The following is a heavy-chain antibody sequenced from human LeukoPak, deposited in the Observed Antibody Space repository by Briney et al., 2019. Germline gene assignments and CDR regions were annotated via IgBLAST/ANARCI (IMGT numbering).Heavy chain of an antibody. J-gene: IGHJ6*03. CDR2: IKQDGSEK. D-gene: IGHD3-10*01. Sequence: PGGSLRLSCAASGFSFISYWMSWVRQAPGKGLEWVANIKQDGSEKYYVDSVKGRFTVSRDNARNSLFLQMNSLRAEDTAGYYCARVGSHSGSLSLIKRINYYYYYMDVWGKGTTVTISS. CDR3: ARVGSHSGSLSLIKRINYYYYYMDV. V-gene: IGHV3-7*01. CDR1: GFSFISYW.